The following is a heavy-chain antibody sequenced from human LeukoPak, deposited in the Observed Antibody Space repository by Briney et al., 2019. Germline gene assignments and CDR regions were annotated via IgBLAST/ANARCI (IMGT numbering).Heavy chain of an antibody. CDR1: GGSISSSSYY. J-gene: IGHJ3*02. Sequence: SETLSLTCTVSGGSISSSSYYWGWIRQPPGKGLEWIGEINHSGSTNYNPSLKSRVTISVDTSKNQFSLKLSSVTAADTAVYYCARATTKRWFGELELGGAFDIWGQGTMVTASS. CDR2: INHSGST. D-gene: IGHD3-10*01. V-gene: IGHV4-39*07. CDR3: ARATTKRWFGELELGGAFDI.